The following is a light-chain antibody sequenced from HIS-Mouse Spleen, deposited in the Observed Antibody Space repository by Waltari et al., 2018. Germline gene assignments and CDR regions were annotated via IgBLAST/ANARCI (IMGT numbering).Light chain of an antibody. CDR2: EGS. Sequence: QSALTQPASVSGSPGQSITIPCTGTSRDVGSYNLFSWYQQHPVKAPKLMIYEGSKRPSGVSNRFSGSKSGNTASLTISGLQAEDEADYYCCSYAGSSTWVFGGGTKLTVL. V-gene: IGLV2-23*01. CDR3: CSYAGSSTWV. J-gene: IGLJ3*02. CDR1: SRDVGSYNL.